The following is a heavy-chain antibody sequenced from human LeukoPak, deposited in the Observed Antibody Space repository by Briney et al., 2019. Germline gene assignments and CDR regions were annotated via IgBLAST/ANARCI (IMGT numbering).Heavy chain of an antibody. Sequence: GGSLRLSCAASGFTFSSYAMSWVRQAPGKGLECVSDISGSGGSTYYADSVKGRFTISRDNSKNTLYLQMNSLRAEDTAVYYRAKSPWELQSYYFDYWGQGTLVTVSS. CDR3: AKSPWELQSYYFDY. CDR2: ISGSGGST. CDR1: GFTFSSYA. D-gene: IGHD1-26*01. V-gene: IGHV3-23*01. J-gene: IGHJ4*02.